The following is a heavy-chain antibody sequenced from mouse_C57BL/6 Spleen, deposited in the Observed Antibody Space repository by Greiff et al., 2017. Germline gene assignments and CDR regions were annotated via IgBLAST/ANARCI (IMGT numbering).Heavy chain of an antibody. V-gene: IGHV5-17*01. Sequence: EVQGVESGGGLVKPGGSLKLSCAASGFTFSDYGMHWVRQAPEKGLEWVAYISSGSSTIYYADTVKGRFTISRDNAKNTLFLQMTSLRSEDTAMYYCARGDYDVVSYYYAMDYWGQGTSVTVSS. D-gene: IGHD2-4*01. CDR1: GFTFSDYG. CDR3: ARGDYDVVSYYYAMDY. CDR2: ISSGSSTI. J-gene: IGHJ4*01.